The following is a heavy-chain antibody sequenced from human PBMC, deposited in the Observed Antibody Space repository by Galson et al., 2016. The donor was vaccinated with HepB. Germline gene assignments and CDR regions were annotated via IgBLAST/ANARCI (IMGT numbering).Heavy chain of an antibody. J-gene: IGHJ4*02. CDR2: ISYDGSKK. Sequence: SLRLSCAASGFTFSNYGMHWVRQTPGKGLEWVATISYDGSKKWYADSVKGRITISKDNSKNTLYLQMNSLRAEDTAVYYCAKDKGWRISMVQGANYFDYWGQGIRVTVSS. CDR3: AKDKGWRISMVQGANYFDY. CDR1: GFTFSNYG. V-gene: IGHV3-30*18. D-gene: IGHD3-10*01.